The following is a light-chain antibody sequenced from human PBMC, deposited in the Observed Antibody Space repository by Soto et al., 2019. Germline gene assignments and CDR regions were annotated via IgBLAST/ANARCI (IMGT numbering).Light chain of an antibody. V-gene: IGLV1-44*01. Sequence: QSVLTQPPSASGTPGQRVTISCSGSSSNIGSNTVNWYLQLPGTAPKLLIYSNNQRPSGVPDRISGSKSGTSASLAINGLQSEDEADYCCAAWDDSLNGLYVFGTGPKLTVL. CDR2: SNN. CDR3: AAWDDSLNGLYV. J-gene: IGLJ1*01. CDR1: SSNIGSNT.